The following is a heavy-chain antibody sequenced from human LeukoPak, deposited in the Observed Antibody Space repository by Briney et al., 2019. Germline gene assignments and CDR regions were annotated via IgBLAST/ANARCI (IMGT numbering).Heavy chain of an antibody. CDR1: GYSFTSYW. J-gene: IGHJ4*02. V-gene: IGHV5-51*01. CDR2: IYPGDSDT. Sequence: GESLKISXKGSGYSFTSYWIGWVRQMPGKGLEWMGIIYPGDSDTIYSPSFQGQVTISADKSISTAYLQWSSLKASDTAMYYCARGGDIVVVVAATSFDYWGQGTLVTVSS. CDR3: ARGGDIVVVVAATSFDY. D-gene: IGHD2-15*01.